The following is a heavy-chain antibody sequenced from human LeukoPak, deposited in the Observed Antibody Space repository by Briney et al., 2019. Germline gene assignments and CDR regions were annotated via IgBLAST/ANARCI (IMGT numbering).Heavy chain of an antibody. J-gene: IGHJ3*02. CDR2: IFYSGRT. CDR3: ARGGELALDAFDI. D-gene: IGHD3-16*01. Sequence: SETLSLTCTVSGGSISSYYWNWIRQPPGKGLEYIGYIFYSGRTNYNPSLKSRVTLSVDTSKNWFSLRLTSVTAADTAVYYCARGGELALDAFDIWGQGTMVTVSS. V-gene: IGHV4-59*01. CDR1: GGSISSYY.